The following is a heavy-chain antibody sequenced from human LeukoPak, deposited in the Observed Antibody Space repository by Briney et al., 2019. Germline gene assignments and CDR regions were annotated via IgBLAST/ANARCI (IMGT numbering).Heavy chain of an antibody. CDR2: IYPGDSET. V-gene: IGHV5-51*01. J-gene: IGHJ4*02. CDR1: GYRFSNYW. Sequence: GESLKISCKASGYRFSNYWIGWVRQMPGKGLEWMTIIYPGDSETRYSPSFQGQVTISADKSIGTMYLQWSSLKASDTAMYYCARALRTGQGDYVPVLWGQGTLVIVSS. D-gene: IGHD4-17*01. CDR3: ARALRTGQGDYVPVL.